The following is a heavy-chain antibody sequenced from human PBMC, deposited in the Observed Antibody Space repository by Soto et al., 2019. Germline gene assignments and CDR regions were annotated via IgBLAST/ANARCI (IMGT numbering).Heavy chain of an antibody. V-gene: IGHV4-34*01. CDR2: INHSGST. CDR1: GGSFSRYY. D-gene: IGHD3-3*01. J-gene: IGHJ5*02. CDR3: ARGLWCGYYQKNLYDP. Sequence: SETLSHTCAVYGGSFSRYYWSWIRQPPGKGLEWIGEINHSGSTNYNPSLKSRVTISVDTSKNQFSLKLSSVTAADTAVYYCARGLWCGYYQKNLYDPWGQGTLVTVSS.